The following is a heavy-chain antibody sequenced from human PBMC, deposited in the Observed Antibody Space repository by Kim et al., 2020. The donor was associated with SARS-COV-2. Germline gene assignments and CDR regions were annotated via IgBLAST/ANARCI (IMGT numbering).Heavy chain of an antibody. CDR1: GYSFTSYW. CDR3: ATTVGSSYTVYGMDV. CDR2: IDPSDSYT. V-gene: IGHV5-10-1*01. D-gene: IGHD1-26*01. Sequence: GESLKISCKGSGYSFTSYWISWVRQMPGKGLEWMGRIDPSDSYTNYSPSFQGHVTISADKSISTAYLQWSSLKASDTAMYYCATTVGSSYTVYGMDVWGQGATVTASS. J-gene: IGHJ6*02.